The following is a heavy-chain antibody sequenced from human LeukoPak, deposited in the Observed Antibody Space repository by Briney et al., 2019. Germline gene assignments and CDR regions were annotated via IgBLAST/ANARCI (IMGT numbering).Heavy chain of an antibody. V-gene: IGHV4-59*01. Sequence: SETPSLTCTVSGGSISSYYWSWIRQPPGKGLEWIGYIYYSGSTNYNPSLKSRVTISVDTSKNQFSLKLSSVTAADTAVYYCASLYCTNGVCPDYWGQGTLVTVSS. CDR2: IYYSGST. D-gene: IGHD2-8*01. J-gene: IGHJ4*02. CDR3: ASLYCTNGVCPDY. CDR1: GGSISSYY.